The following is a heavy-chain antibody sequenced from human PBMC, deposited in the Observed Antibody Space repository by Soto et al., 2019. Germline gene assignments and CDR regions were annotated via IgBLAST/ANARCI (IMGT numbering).Heavy chain of an antibody. Sequence: QVQLQESGPGLVKPSGTLSLTCAVSGGSISSSNWWSWVRQPPGKGLEWIGEIYHSGSTNYNPSHKRRVTISVNTSKNQFSLKLSSVTAADTAVYYCARDRRYCSGGSCYLNYCGMDVWGQGTTVTVSS. D-gene: IGHD2-15*01. J-gene: IGHJ6*02. CDR3: ARDRRYCSGGSCYLNYCGMDV. CDR2: IYHSGST. CDR1: GGSISSSNW. V-gene: IGHV4-4*02.